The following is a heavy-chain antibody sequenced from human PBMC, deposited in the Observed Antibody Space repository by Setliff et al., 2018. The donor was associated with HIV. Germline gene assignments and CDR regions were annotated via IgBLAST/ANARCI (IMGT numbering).Heavy chain of an antibody. CDR1: GYSITTYY. D-gene: IGHD2-15*01. J-gene: IGHJ4*02. Sequence: GASVKVSCKASGYSITTYYMHWVRQAPGQGLEWMGIIKPSGGSTSYAQTFQGRVTMTRDTSTSTVYMELNSLMAEDTAMYYCTSTTSPGQKNSWPYSDYWGQGTLVTVSS. CDR3: TSTTSPGQKNSWPYSDY. V-gene: IGHV1-46*01. CDR2: IKPSGGST.